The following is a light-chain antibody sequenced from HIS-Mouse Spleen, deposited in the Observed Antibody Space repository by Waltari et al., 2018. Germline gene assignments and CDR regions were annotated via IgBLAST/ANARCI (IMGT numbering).Light chain of an antibody. V-gene: IGLV3-21*03. CDR3: QVWDSSSDHVV. J-gene: IGLJ2*01. Sequence: SYVLTQPPSVSVAPGKTARVTCGAKNIGTKSVHWYQQKPGQAPVLVVYDDSDRPSWIPERFSGSNSGNTATLTISRVEAGDEADYYCQVWDSSSDHVVFGGGTKLTVL. CDR1: NIGTKS. CDR2: DDS.